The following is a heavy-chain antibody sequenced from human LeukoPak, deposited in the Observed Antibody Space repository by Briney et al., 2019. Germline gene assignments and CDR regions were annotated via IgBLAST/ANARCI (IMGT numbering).Heavy chain of an antibody. Sequence: PSETLSLTCTVSGGSISGSSYYWGWIRQPPGKGLEWIGSIYYSGSTYYNPSLKSRVTISVDTSKNQFSLKLNSVTATDTAVYYCARGGRWFGELPLDPWGQGTLVTVSS. CDR1: GGSISGSSYY. J-gene: IGHJ5*02. CDR2: IYYSGST. D-gene: IGHD3-10*01. CDR3: ARGGRWFGELPLDP. V-gene: IGHV4-39*02.